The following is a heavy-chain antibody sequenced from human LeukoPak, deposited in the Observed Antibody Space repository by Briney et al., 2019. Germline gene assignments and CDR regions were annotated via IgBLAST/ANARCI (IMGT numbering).Heavy chain of an antibody. CDR2: IIPIFGIA. Sequence: SVKVSCKASGGTFSSYAISWVQQAPGQGLEWMGGIIPIFGIANYAQKFQGRVTITADESTSTAYMELSSLRSEDTAVYYCARDPRYCSGGSCSTEGAFDIWGQGTMVTVSS. CDR3: ARDPRYCSGGSCSTEGAFDI. V-gene: IGHV1-69*13. CDR1: GGTFSSYA. J-gene: IGHJ3*02. D-gene: IGHD2-15*01.